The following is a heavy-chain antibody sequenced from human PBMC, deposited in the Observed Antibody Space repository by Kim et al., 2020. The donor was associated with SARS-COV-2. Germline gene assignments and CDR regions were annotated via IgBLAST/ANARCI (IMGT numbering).Heavy chain of an antibody. J-gene: IGHJ4*02. V-gene: IGHV4-61*01. CDR2: IYYSGST. Sequence: SETLSLTCTVSGGSVSSGSYYWSWIRQPPGKGLEWIGYIYYSGSTNYNPSLKSRVTISVDTSKNQFSLKLSSVTAADTAVYYCARDGRGSNFDYWGQGTLVTVSS. CDR1: GGSVSSGSYY. D-gene: IGHD2-2*01. CDR3: ARDGRGSNFDY.